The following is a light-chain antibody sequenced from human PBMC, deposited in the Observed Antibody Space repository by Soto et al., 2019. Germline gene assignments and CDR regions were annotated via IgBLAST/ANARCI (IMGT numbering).Light chain of an antibody. CDR1: QSISTW. V-gene: IGKV1-5*01. Sequence: DIQTTQSPSTLSASVGDRVTITCRASQSISTWLAWYQQKPGKAPNLLIYHASDLQSGVPSRFSGSGSGTEFTLTISSLQPDDFATYYCQQYYRYSYTFGQGTK. CDR2: HAS. CDR3: QQYYRYSYT. J-gene: IGKJ2*01.